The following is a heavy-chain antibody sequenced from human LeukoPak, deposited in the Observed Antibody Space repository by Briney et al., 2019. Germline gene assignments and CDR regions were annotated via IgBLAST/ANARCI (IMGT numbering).Heavy chain of an antibody. V-gene: IGHV4-39*01. CDR3: ARRRAITMVRGVHAPRHDAFDI. J-gene: IGHJ3*02. CDR2: IYYSGST. D-gene: IGHD3-10*01. CDR1: GGSISSYY. Sequence: PSETLSLTCTVSGGSISSYYWGWIRQPPGKGLEWIGSIYYSGSTYYNPSLKSRVTISVDTSKNQFSLKLSSVTAADTAVYYCARRRAITMVRGVHAPRHDAFDIWGQGTMVTVSS.